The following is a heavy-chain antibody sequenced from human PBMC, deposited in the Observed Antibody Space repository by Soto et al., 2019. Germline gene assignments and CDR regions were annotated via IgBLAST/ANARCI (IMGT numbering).Heavy chain of an antibody. Sequence: GGSLRLSCAASGFTFSSYGMHWVRQAPGKGLEWVAVIWYDGSNKYYADSVKGRFTISRDNSKNTLYLQMNSLRAEDTAVYYCARDVEQWLVLSAYFDYWGKGTLVTVSS. CDR2: IWYDGSNK. D-gene: IGHD6-19*01. CDR3: ARDVEQWLVLSAYFDY. V-gene: IGHV3-33*01. J-gene: IGHJ4*02. CDR1: GFTFSSYG.